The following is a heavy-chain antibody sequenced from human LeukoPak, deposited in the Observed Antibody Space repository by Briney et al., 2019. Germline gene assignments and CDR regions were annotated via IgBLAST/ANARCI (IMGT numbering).Heavy chain of an antibody. CDR2: IRSKAKSYAT. J-gene: IGHJ3*02. D-gene: IGHD3-22*01. Sequence: GGSLKLSCAASGFAFSDSAVHWVRQASGKGLEWVGRIRSKAKSYATAYAASVKGRFTISRDDSETTAYLQMNSLKTEDTAVYYCTHYYDGSGYYGAFDSWGQGTMVTVSS. CDR1: GFAFSDSA. V-gene: IGHV3-73*01. CDR3: THYYDGSGYYGAFDS.